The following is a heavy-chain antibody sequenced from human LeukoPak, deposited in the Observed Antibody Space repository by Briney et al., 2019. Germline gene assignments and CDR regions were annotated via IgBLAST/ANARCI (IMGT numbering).Heavy chain of an antibody. CDR3: ATEIDYGDYAPYFDY. V-gene: IGHV1-18*01. CDR2: ISAYNGNT. CDR1: GYTFTSYG. Sequence: ASVKVSCKASGYTFTSYGISWVRQAPGQGLEWMGWISAYNGNTNYAQKLQGRVTMTTDTSTSTAYMELRSLRSDDTAVYYCATEIDYGDYAPYFDYWGQGTLVTVSS. J-gene: IGHJ4*02. D-gene: IGHD4-17*01.